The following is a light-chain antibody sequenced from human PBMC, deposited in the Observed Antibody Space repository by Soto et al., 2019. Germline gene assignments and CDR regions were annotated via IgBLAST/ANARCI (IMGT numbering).Light chain of an antibody. CDR3: QQYYSSRT. V-gene: IGKV3-20*01. CDR2: GGS. Sequence: EIVLTQSPGTVSLSPGERATLSCRASQSVGSRWLAWYQQKPGQAPRVLIYGGSNRATGIPDRFSGSGSGTDFTLTISRLEPEDFAVYYCQQYYSSRTLGQGTKVEMK. CDR1: QSVGSRW. J-gene: IGKJ1*01.